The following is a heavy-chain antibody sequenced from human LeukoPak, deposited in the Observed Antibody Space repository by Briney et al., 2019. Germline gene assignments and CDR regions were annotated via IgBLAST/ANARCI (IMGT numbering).Heavy chain of an antibody. D-gene: IGHD3-22*01. CDR1: GYTFTSYD. CDR2: MNPNSGNT. Sequence: ASVKVSCKASGYTFTSYDINWVRQATEQGLDWMGWMNPNSGNTGYAQKFQGRVTITRNTSISTAYMELSSLRSEDTAVYYCARGYNYYDSSGYYYYFDYWGQGTLVTVSS. V-gene: IGHV1-8*01. CDR3: ARGYNYYDSSGYYYYFDY. J-gene: IGHJ4*02.